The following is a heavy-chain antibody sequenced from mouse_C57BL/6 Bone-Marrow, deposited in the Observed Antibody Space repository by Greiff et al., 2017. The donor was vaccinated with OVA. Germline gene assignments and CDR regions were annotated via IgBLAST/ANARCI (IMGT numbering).Heavy chain of an antibody. J-gene: IGHJ1*03. Sequence: QVQLQQSGAELVRPGTSVKVSCKASGYAFTNYLIEWVKQRPGPGLEWIGVINPGSGGTNYNEKFKGKATLTADKSSSTAYMQLSSLTSEDSAVYFCARSNYPYWYFDVWGTGTTVTVSS. CDR2: INPGSGGT. CDR1: GYAFTNYL. V-gene: IGHV1-54*01. D-gene: IGHD1-1*02. CDR3: ARSNYPYWYFDV.